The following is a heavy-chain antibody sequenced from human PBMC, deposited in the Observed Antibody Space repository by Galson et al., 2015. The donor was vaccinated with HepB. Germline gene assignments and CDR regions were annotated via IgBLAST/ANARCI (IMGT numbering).Heavy chain of an antibody. CDR2: FDPEDGET. Sequence: SVKVSCKVSGYTLTELSMHWVRQAPGKGLEWMGGFDPEDGETIYAQKFQGRVTMTEDTSTDTAYMELSSLRSEDTAVYYCATRVPAATSFDYWGQGTLVTVSS. CDR3: ATRVPAATSFDY. V-gene: IGHV1-24*01. D-gene: IGHD2-2*01. CDR1: GYTLTELS. J-gene: IGHJ4*02.